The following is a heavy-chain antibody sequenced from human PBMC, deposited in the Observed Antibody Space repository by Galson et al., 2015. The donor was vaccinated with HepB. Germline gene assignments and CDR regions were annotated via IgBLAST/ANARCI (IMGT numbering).Heavy chain of an antibody. CDR3: AKDQGYYYDSTDSLPPY. CDR2: ISGRGGST. V-gene: IGHV3-23*01. Sequence: SLRLSCAASGFTFSGYDMSWVRQAPGKGLEWVSGISGRGGSTYYADSVKGRFTISRDNSKNTLYLQMNSLRAEDTAVYYCAKDQGYYYDSTDSLPPYWGQGTLVTVSS. CDR1: GFTFSGYD. D-gene: IGHD3-22*01. J-gene: IGHJ4*02.